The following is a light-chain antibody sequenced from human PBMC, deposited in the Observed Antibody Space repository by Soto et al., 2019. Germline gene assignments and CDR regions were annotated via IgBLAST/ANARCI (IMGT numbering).Light chain of an antibody. Sequence: DIVMTQSPDSLAVSMGERATITCRSSQSLLYSSNNKNYLAWYQQRPGQPPTVLMYWASIRESGVPDRFSGSGSGTDFTLTISSLQAEDVAVYYCQQYYSTLPITFGPGTRLEIK. CDR3: QQYYSTLPIT. CDR1: QSLLYSSNNKNY. J-gene: IGKJ5*01. CDR2: WAS. V-gene: IGKV4-1*01.